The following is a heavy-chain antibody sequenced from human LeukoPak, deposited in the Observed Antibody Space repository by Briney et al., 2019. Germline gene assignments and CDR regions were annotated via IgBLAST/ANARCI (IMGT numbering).Heavy chain of an antibody. J-gene: IGHJ4*02. D-gene: IGHD3-22*01. CDR1: GFTFRSYA. V-gene: IGHV3-23*01. CDR3: AKCITMIVVVGYDY. Sequence: PGGSRRLSCAASGFRAASGFTFRSYAMTWVRQAPGKGLEWVSSIRGSGDGTNYADSVKGRFTISRDNSKNTLYLQMNSLRAEDTAVYYCAKCITMIVVVGYDYWGQGTLVTVSS. CDR2: IRGSGDGT.